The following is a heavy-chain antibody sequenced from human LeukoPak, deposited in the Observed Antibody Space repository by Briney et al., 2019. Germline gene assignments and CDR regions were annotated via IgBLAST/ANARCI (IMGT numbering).Heavy chain of an antibody. J-gene: IGHJ4*02. D-gene: IGHD4-17*01. V-gene: IGHV3-7*01. Sequence: GGSLRLSCADSGFTFSSSWMTWVRQAPGKGLEWVANINQDGSVKHYVDSMKGRFTISRDNAKNSLFLQMNSLRAEDTAAYFCASGDVFNYWGQGTLVTVSS. CDR1: GFTFSSSW. CDR2: INQDGSVK. CDR3: ASGDVFNY.